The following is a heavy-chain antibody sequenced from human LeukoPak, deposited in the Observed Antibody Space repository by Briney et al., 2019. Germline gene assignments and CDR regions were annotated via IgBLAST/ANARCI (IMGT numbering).Heavy chain of an antibody. CDR3: ARLSSGYYYYGMDV. CDR1: GGSISTYY. CDR2: IYYSGST. J-gene: IGHJ6*02. V-gene: IGHV4-59*08. Sequence: SETLSLTCTVSGGSISTYYWSWIRQPPGRGLEWVGYIYYSGSTKYNPSLKSRVTISVDTSKNQFSLNLSSVTAADTAVYYCARLSSGYYYYGMDVWGQGTTVTVSS. D-gene: IGHD6-19*01.